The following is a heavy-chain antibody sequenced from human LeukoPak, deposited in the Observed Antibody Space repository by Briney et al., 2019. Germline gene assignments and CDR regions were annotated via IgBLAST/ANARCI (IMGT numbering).Heavy chain of an antibody. J-gene: IGHJ5*02. CDR2: IIPIFGTA. D-gene: IGHD3-10*01. CDR1: GGTFGSYA. Sequence: ASVKVSCKASGGTFGSYAISWVRQAPGQGLEWMGGIIPIFGTANYAQKFQGRVTITADESTSTAYMELSSLRSEDTAVYYCARDDPRGPYGGDWFDPWGQGTLVTVSS. CDR3: ARDDPRGPYGGDWFDP. V-gene: IGHV1-69*13.